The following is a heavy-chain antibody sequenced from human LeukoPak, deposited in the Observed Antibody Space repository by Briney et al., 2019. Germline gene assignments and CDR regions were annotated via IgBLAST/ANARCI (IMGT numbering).Heavy chain of an antibody. J-gene: IGHJ4*02. V-gene: IGHV3-23*01. CDR2: LSGSGGST. CDR3: ARSGELSSSWSE. D-gene: IGHD6-13*01. CDR1: GFTFSSYA. Sequence: GGSLRLSCAASGFTFSSYAMSWVRQAPGKGLEWVSGLSGSGGSTYYPDSVKGRFTISRDNSKNTLYLQMSSLRDEDTAIYYCARSGELSSSWSEWGQGTLVTVSS.